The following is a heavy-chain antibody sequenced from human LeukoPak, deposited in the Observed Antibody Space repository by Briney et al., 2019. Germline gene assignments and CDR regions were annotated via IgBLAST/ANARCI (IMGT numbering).Heavy chain of an antibody. CDR2: IYCSGST. V-gene: IGHV4-59*01. CDR1: GGSFSSYY. CDR3: ARLGTGSCSSTSCYNACDI. J-gene: IGHJ3*02. Sequence: SETLSLTCAVSGGSFSSYYWSWIRQPPGKGLEWIGYIYCSGSTNYNPSLKSRVTISVDTSKNQFSLKPSSVTAADTAVYYCARLGTGSCSSTSCYNACDIWGQGTMVTVSS. D-gene: IGHD2-2*02.